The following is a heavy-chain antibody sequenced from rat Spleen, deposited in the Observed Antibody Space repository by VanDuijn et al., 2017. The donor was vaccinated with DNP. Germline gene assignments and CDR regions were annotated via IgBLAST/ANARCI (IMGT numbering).Heavy chain of an antibody. CDR1: GFTFSAYY. J-gene: IGHJ2*01. Sequence: EVQLVESGGGLVQPGRSLKLSCAASGFTFSAYYMAWVRQAPAKGLEWVAYIGSPAYAPYYADSVKGRFTISRDNAKSTLYLQMNTLRSEDMATYYCTRGGGSSDYWGQGVMVTVSS. D-gene: IGHD5-1*01. CDR2: IGSPAYAP. V-gene: IGHV5-22*01. CDR3: TRGGGSSDY.